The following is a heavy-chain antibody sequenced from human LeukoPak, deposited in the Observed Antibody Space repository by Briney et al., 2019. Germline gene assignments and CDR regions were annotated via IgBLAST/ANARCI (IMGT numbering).Heavy chain of an antibody. V-gene: IGHV3-23*01. D-gene: IGHD2-21*01. CDR2: ISGSGGST. CDR1: GFTFSSYA. J-gene: IGHJ4*02. CDR3: AKEMYSRATTFGAFDY. Sequence: GGSLRLSCAASGFTFSSYAMSWVRQAPGKGLEWVSAISGSGGSTYYADSVKGRFTISRDNSKNTLYLQMNSLRAEDTAVYYCAKEMYSRATTFGAFDYWGQGTLVTVSS.